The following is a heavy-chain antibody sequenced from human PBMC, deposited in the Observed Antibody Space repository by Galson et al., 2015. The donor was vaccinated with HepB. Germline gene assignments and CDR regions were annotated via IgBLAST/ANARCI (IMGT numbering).Heavy chain of an antibody. Sequence: SLRLSCAASGFTFSNAWMSWVRQAPGKGLEWVGSIKSKTDGGTTDYAAPVKARFTIPRDDSKNTLYLQMNSLKTEDTAVYYCTTDASSAYYYGYYYGMDVWGQGTTVTVSS. CDR3: TTDASSAYYYGYYYGMDV. J-gene: IGHJ6*02. D-gene: IGHD3-22*01. CDR2: IKSKTDGGTT. CDR1: GFTFSNAW. V-gene: IGHV3-15*01.